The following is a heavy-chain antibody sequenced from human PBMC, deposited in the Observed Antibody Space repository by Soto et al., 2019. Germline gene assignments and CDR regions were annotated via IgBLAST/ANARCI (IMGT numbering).Heavy chain of an antibody. CDR1: GFTFSSYG. CDR3: AKDGKYSRVVGYMDV. CDR2: IWYDGSNK. J-gene: IGHJ6*03. V-gene: IGHV3-33*06. Sequence: PGGSLRLSCAASGFTFSSYGMHWVRQAPGKGLEWVAVIWYDGSNKYYADSVKGRFTISRDNSKNTLYLQMNSLRAEDTAVYYCAKDGKYSRVVGYMDVWGKGTTVTVSS. D-gene: IGHD6-6*01.